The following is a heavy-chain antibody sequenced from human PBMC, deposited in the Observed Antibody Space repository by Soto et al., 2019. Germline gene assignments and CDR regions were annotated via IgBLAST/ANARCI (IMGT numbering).Heavy chain of an antibody. CDR3: AKSLYSDSSGDFYDY. Sequence: EVQLLESGGGLVQPGGSLSLSCAASAFTFNNYAMSWVRQAPGKGLEWVSGIGGSGRTTYSAYSVKVRFTISRDNSNNTLFLQMNRLRAEDTAVYYCAKSLYSDSSGDFYDYWGQGALVSVST. D-gene: IGHD3-22*01. V-gene: IGHV3-23*01. CDR1: AFTFNNYA. CDR2: IGGSGRTT. J-gene: IGHJ4*02.